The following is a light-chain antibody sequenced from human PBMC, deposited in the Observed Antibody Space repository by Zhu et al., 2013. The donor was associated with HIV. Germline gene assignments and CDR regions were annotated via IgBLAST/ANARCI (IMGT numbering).Light chain of an antibody. CDR1: QSIRYS. CDR2: DAS. Sequence: DIQMTQSPSTLSASIGDRVTLTCRASQSIRYSLAWYQQKPGKAPKLLIYDASNLENGVPSRFSGSGSGTEFALTINGLQPDDFATYYCQQSGGTFGHGTKVEIK. CDR3: QQSGGT. V-gene: IGKV1-5*01. J-gene: IGKJ1*01.